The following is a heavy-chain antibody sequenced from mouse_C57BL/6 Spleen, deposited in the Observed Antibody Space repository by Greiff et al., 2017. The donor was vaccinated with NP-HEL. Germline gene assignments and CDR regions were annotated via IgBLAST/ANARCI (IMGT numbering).Heavy chain of an antibody. Sequence: QVHVKQSGPELVKPGASVKISCKASGYAFSSSWMNWVKQRPGKGLEWIGRIYPGDGDTNYNGKFKGKATLTADKSSSTAYMQLSSLTSEDSAVYFCARYREGPFAYWGQGTLVTVSA. J-gene: IGHJ3*01. D-gene: IGHD3-1*01. CDR1: GYAFSSSW. CDR3: ARYREGPFAY. V-gene: IGHV1-82*01. CDR2: IYPGDGDT.